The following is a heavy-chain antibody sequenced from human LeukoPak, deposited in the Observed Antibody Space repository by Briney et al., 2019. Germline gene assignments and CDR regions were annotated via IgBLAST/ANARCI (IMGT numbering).Heavy chain of an antibody. J-gene: IGHJ4*02. CDR3: ARTAVGATVSVDY. D-gene: IGHD1-26*01. CDR2: IYYSGST. Sequence: PSETLSLTCTVSGGSISSSSYYWGWIRQPPGKGLEWIGSIYYSGSTYYNPSLKSRVTISVDTSKNQFSLKLSSVTAADTAVYYCARTAVGATVSVDYWGQGTLVTVSS. CDR1: GGSISSSSYY. V-gene: IGHV4-39*01.